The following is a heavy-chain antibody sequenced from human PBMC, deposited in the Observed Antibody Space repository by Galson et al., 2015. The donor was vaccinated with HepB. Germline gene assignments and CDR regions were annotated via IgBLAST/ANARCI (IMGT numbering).Heavy chain of an antibody. CDR3: ARCPYYYGRSGYYAFDY. V-gene: IGHV4-34*01. Sequence: TLSLTCAVYGGSFSGYYWSWIRQPPGKGLEWIGEIDHSGSTNYNPSVKSRVTLSVDASKKQFSLKLSSVTAADTSVYFCARCPYYYGRSGYYAFDYWGQGTLVTVSS. CDR2: IDHSGST. D-gene: IGHD3-22*01. J-gene: IGHJ4*02. CDR1: GGSFSGYY.